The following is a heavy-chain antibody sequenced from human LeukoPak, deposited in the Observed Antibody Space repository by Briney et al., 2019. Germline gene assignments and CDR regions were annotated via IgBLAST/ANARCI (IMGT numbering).Heavy chain of an antibody. CDR3: ARGRVSSSTWYSTYYYYFYMDV. Sequence: ETLSLTCAVYGGSFSGYYWSWIRQPPGKGLEWIGEINHSGSTNYNPSLKSRVTISVDTSKNLFSLRLRSVTAADTAVYFCARGRVSSSTWYSTYYYYFYMDVWGKGTTVTVSS. J-gene: IGHJ6*03. V-gene: IGHV4-34*01. D-gene: IGHD1-1*01. CDR2: INHSGST. CDR1: GGSFSGYY.